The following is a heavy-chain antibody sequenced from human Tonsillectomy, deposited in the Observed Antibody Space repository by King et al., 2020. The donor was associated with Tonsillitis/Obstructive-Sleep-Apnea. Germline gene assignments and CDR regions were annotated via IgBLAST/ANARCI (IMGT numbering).Heavy chain of an antibody. D-gene: IGHD3-10*01. V-gene: IGHV4-39*01. J-gene: IGHJ5*02. Sequence: QLQESGPGLVKPSETLSLTCTVSGGSISSSSYYWDWIRQPPGKGLEWIGSIYYSGSTYYNPSLKSRVTIFVDTSKSQFSLKLRSVTAADTAVYYCARRTGGSGNWFDPWGQGTLVTVSS. CDR3: ARRTGGSGNWFDP. CDR1: GGSISSSSYY. CDR2: IYYSGST.